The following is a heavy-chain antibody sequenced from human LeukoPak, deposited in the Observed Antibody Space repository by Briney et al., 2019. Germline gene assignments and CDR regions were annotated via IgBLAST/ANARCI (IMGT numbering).Heavy chain of an antibody. Sequence: GGSLRLSCAASGFTFSSYSLNWVRQAPGKGLEWVSSISSSGSYIYYADSVKGRFTISRDNAKNSLSLQLSSLRAEDTAVYYCARDPHTALDYWGQGTLVTVSS. V-gene: IGHV3-21*01. CDR2: ISSSGSYI. CDR1: GFTFSSYS. CDR3: ARDPHTALDY. D-gene: IGHD5-18*01. J-gene: IGHJ4*02.